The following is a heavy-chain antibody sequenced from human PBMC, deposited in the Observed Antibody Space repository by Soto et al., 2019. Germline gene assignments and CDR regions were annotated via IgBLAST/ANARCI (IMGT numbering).Heavy chain of an antibody. D-gene: IGHD5-12*01. V-gene: IGHV1-69*13. CDR3: AITEMATPAH. CDR2: IIPIFGTA. CDR1: GGTFSSYA. Sequence: ASVKFSWKASGGTFSSYAISWVRQAPGQGLEWMGGIIPIFGTANYAQKFQGRVTITADESTSTAYMELSSLRSEDTAVYYCAITEMATPAHWGQGTLVTVSS. J-gene: IGHJ4*02.